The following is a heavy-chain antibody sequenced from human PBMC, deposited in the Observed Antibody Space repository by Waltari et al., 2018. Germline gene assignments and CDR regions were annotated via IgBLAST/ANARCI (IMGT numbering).Heavy chain of an antibody. CDR3: ARGAGQWLPPGY. Sequence: QVQLQESGPGLVKPSETLSLTCSVSGGSISRYYWSWIRQPPGKGLEWIGYIDDSGSTNYNPSLKSRVTMSVDRSKNQFSLKLSSVTAADTAVYYCARGAGQWLPPGYWGQGTLVTVSS. CDR1: GGSISRYY. CDR2: IDDSGST. D-gene: IGHD6-19*01. V-gene: IGHV4-59*12. J-gene: IGHJ4*02.